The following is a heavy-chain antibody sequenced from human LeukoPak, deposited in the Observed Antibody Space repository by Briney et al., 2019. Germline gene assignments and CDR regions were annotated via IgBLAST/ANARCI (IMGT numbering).Heavy chain of an antibody. CDR2: IYYSGST. V-gene: IGHV4-59*01. J-gene: IGHJ4*02. D-gene: IGHD2-2*01. CDR3: ASEGKGSTDTTYYFDY. CDR1: GGAISSYY. Sequence: SETLFLTCTVSGGAISSYYWSWIRQLPGKGLEWIGYIYYSGSTNYNPSLKSRVTISVDTSKNQFSLKLSSVTAADTAVSSCASEGKGSTDTTYYFDYWGQGTLVTVSS.